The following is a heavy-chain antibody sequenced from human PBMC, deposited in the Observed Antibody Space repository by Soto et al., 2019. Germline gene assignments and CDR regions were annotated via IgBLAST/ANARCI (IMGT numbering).Heavy chain of an antibody. CDR2: ISSSSSYI. CDR1: GFTFSSYS. CDR3: ARDIPQGATGILNYYYYGMDV. D-gene: IGHD1-26*01. J-gene: IGHJ6*02. V-gene: IGHV3-21*01. Sequence: GGSLRLSCAASGFTFSSYSMNWVRQAPGKGLEWVSSISSSSSYIYYADSVKGRFTISRDNAKNSLYLQMNSLRAEDTAVYYCARDIPQGATGILNYYYYGMDVWGQGTTVTVSS.